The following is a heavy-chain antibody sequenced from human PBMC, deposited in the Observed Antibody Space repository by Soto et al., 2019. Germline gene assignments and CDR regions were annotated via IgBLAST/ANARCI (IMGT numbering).Heavy chain of an antibody. V-gene: IGHV4-30-2*01. Sequence: SETLSLTCAVSGGSISSGGYSWSWIRQPPGKGLEWIGYIYHSGSTYYNPSLKSRVTISVDRSKNQFSLKLSSVTAADTAVYYCARGDLHYGDSYWGQGTLVTVSS. CDR3: ARGDLHYGDSY. CDR2: IYHSGST. CDR1: GGSISSGGYS. D-gene: IGHD4-17*01. J-gene: IGHJ4*02.